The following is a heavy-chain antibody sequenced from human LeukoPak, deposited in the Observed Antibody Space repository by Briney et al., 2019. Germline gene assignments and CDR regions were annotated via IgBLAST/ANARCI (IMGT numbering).Heavy chain of an antibody. Sequence: SGGSLRLSCAASGFTFSSYAMSWVRQAPGKGLEWVSAISGSGGSTYYADSVKGRFTISRDNSKNTLYLQMNSLRAEGTAVYYCAKGVAAAASAEYFQYWGQGTLVTVSS. D-gene: IGHD6-13*01. V-gene: IGHV3-23*01. J-gene: IGHJ1*01. CDR3: AKGVAAAASAEYFQY. CDR2: ISGSGGST. CDR1: GFTFSSYA.